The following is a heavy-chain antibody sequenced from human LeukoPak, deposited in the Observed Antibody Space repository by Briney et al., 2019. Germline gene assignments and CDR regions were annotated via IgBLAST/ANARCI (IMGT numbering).Heavy chain of an antibody. Sequence: SETLSLTCTVSGGSISSYYWSWIRQPPGKGQEWIGYIYYSGSTNYNPSLKSRVTISVDTSKNQFSLKLSSVTAADTAVYYCARGAGYSSSFFDYWGQGTLVTVSS. CDR1: GGSISSYY. CDR3: ARGAGYSSSFFDY. V-gene: IGHV4-59*01. J-gene: IGHJ4*02. D-gene: IGHD6-13*01. CDR2: IYYSGST.